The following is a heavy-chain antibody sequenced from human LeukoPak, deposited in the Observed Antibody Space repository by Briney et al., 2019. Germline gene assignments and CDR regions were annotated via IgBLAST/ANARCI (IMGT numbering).Heavy chain of an antibody. CDR3: AKVGAYGDYARHDY. CDR1: GYSITTGSY. CDR2: IYHGGST. Sequence: SETLSLTCAVSGYSITTGSYWGWIRQPPGKGLEWIGNIYHGGSTYYNPSLKSRVTISADTSKNQLSLKLTSVTAADTAVYYCAKVGAYGDYARHDYWGQGTLVTVSS. D-gene: IGHD4-17*01. J-gene: IGHJ4*02. V-gene: IGHV4-38-2*01.